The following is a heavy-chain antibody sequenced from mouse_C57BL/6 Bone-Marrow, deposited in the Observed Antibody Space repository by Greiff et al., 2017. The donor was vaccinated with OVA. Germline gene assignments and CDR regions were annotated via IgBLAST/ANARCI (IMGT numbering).Heavy chain of an antibody. CDR1: GYTFTSYW. CDR3: AREGPNDGYYHWYFDD. D-gene: IGHD2-3*01. CDR2: IYPSDSET. Sequence: QVQLQQPGAELVRPGSSVKLSCKASGYTFTSYWMDWVKQRPGQGLEWIGNIYPSDSETHYNQKFKDKATLTVDKSSSTAYMQLSSLTSEDSAVYYGAREGPNDGYYHWYFDDWGTGTTVTVSA. V-gene: IGHV1-61*01. J-gene: IGHJ1*03.